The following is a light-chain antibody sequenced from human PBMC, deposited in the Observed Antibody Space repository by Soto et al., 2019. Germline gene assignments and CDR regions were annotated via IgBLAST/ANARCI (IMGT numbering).Light chain of an antibody. Sequence: QSVLTQPASVSGSPGQSITISCTGTSSDVGGYNYVSWYQQHPGKAPKLMIYEVTNRPSGISNRFSGSKSGNTASLTISGLKVDDEADYYCSSYTTTNTYVFGTGTKLTVL. CDR2: EVT. V-gene: IGLV2-14*01. CDR1: SSDVGGYNY. J-gene: IGLJ1*01. CDR3: SSYTTTNTYV.